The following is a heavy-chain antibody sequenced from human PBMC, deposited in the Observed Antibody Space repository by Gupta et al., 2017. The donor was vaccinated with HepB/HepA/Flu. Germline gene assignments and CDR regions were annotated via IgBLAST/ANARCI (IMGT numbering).Heavy chain of an antibody. CDR3: ARDAYDFWSGLDY. CDR2: ICHDGGNE. V-gene: IGHV3-33*01. J-gene: IGHJ4*02. Sequence: QVQLAESGGGVVQPGRSLRLSWVVSGCTFSNHGLHWVRQSPGKGLEWVAVICHDGGNENYVDSVKGRFTISRDNSKNTLYLHMNNLRVEDTGIYYCARDAYDFWSGLDYWGQGTLVTVSS. D-gene: IGHD3-3*01. CDR1: GCTFSNHG.